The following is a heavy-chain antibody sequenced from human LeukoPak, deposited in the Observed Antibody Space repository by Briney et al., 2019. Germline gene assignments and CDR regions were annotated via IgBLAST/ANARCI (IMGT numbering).Heavy chain of an antibody. D-gene: IGHD2-2*01. V-gene: IGHV4-61*01. Sequence: SETLSLTCTVSGGSVSSGSYYWSWIRQPPGKGLEWIGYIYYSGSTNYNPSLKSRVTKSVDTSKNQFSLKLSSVTAADTAVYYCARGTRYCSSTSCYRPLDYWGQGTLVTVSS. CDR3: ARGTRYCSSTSCYRPLDY. J-gene: IGHJ4*01. CDR2: IYYSGST. CDR1: GGSVSSGSYY.